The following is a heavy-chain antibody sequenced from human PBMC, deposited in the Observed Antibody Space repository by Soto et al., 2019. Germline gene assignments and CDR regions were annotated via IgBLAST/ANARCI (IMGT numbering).Heavy chain of an antibody. J-gene: IGHJ6*02. CDR1: AFSLSTGGVG. V-gene: IGHV2-5*02. CDR3: IQSRCGGDCLQSYASYYYYGMDV. Sequence: SGPTLVNPPQTLTLTCTFSAFSLSTGGVGVGWIRQPPGKALEWLALIYWDDDKRYSPSLRSRLTITKDTSKNQVVLTMANMDPVDTATYYCIQSRCGGDCLQSYASYYYYGMDVWGQGTTVTVSS. D-gene: IGHD2-21*02. CDR2: IYWDDDK.